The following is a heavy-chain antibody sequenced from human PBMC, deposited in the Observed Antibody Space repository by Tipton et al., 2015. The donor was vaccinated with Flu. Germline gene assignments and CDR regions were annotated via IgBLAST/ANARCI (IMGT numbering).Heavy chain of an antibody. Sequence: TLSLTCDVSGYFISSGYYWGWIRQPPGKGLEWIGSIFHSGDTLYNPSLKRRVTVSVDTLKNQFSVKVTSVTAADTALYYCTRHANYGSGSPYYFDHWGQGSLVTVSS. CDR2: IFHSGDT. CDR1: GYFISSGYY. V-gene: IGHV4-38-2*01. J-gene: IGHJ4*02. CDR3: TRHANYGSGSPYYFDH. D-gene: IGHD3-10*01.